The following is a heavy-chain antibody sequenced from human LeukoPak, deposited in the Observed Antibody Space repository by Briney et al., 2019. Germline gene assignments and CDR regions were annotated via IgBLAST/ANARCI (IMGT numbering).Heavy chain of an antibody. V-gene: IGHV5-51*01. D-gene: IGHD3-10*01. CDR1: GYSFTDYW. J-gene: IGHJ3*02. CDR3: ARAAELARGTFDI. Sequence: GESLKISCKGSGYSFTDYWIGWVRQMPGKGLEWMGVIYSGDSDTRYSPSFQGQVTISVDDSSRTAYLQWSSLKASDTAMYYCARAAELARGTFDIWGLGTMVTVSS. CDR2: IYSGDSDT.